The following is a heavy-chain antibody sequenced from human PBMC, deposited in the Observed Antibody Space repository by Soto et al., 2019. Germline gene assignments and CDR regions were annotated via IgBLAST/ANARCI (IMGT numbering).Heavy chain of an antibody. Sequence: GGSLRLSCAASEFTFSDFDMNLVRQAPGKGLECISYISLTSNTIYYADSVKGRFSISRDHAKSSLSLQMNNLRDEDTAVYHCERYFTSMVPFASWGQGTMVTVSS. J-gene: IGHJ4*01. V-gene: IGHV3-48*02. D-gene: IGHD5-18*01. CDR2: ISLTSNTI. CDR3: ERYFTSMVPFAS. CDR1: EFTFSDFD.